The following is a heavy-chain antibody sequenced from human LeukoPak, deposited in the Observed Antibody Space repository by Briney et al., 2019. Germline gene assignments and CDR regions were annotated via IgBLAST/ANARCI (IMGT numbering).Heavy chain of an antibody. J-gene: IGHJ4*02. D-gene: IGHD5-24*01. Sequence: DSVKGRFTISRDNSKNTLYLQMNSLRAEDTAVYYCAKDGRLRMATNPHYFDYWGQGTLVTVSS. CDR3: AKDGRLRMATNPHYFDY. V-gene: IGHV3-30*02.